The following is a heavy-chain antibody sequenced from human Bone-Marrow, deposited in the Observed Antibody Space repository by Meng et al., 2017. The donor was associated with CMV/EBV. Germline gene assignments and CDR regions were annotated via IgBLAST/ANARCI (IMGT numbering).Heavy chain of an antibody. D-gene: IGHD6-19*01. CDR1: GYTFTGYY. CDR3: ARVRGIAVAGTGN. CDR2: INPNSGGT. Sequence: ASVKVSCKASGYTFTGYYMHWVRQAPGQGLEWMGWINPNSGGTNYAQKFQGRVTMTRDTSISTAYMELSRLRSDDTAVYYCARVRGIAVAGTGNWGQGTLVTVSS. V-gene: IGHV1-2*02. J-gene: IGHJ4*02.